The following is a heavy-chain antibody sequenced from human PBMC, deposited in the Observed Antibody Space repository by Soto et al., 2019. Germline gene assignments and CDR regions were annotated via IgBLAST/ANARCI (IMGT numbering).Heavy chain of an antibody. CDR2: ISGSGGST. CDR3: ANEPYYYGSGRRHRGPRNWFDP. V-gene: IGHV3-23*01. J-gene: IGHJ5*02. D-gene: IGHD3-10*01. CDR1: GFTFSSYA. Sequence: EVQLLESGGGLVQPGGSLRLSCAASGFTFSSYAMSWVRQAPGKGLEWVSAISGSGGSTYYADSVKGRFTISRDNSKNTLHLQMNSLRAEDTAVYYCANEPYYYGSGRRHRGPRNWFDPWGQGTLVTVSS.